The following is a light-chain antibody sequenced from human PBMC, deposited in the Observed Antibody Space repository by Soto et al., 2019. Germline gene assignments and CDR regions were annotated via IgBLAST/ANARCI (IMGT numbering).Light chain of an antibody. CDR1: QSISGY. Sequence: DIQMTQSPSSLSASVGDRVTMTCRASQSISGYINWYQQRPGKAPRLLIYAASTLESGVPSRFTGGGFGTHFTLTISSLQPEDCATYYCKQAFRTFPVTFGGGTKV. J-gene: IGKJ4*01. CDR3: KQAFRTFPVT. V-gene: IGKV1-39*01. CDR2: AAS.